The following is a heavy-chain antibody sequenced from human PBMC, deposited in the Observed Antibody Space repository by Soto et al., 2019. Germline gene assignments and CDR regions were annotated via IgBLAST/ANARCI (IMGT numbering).Heavy chain of an antibody. J-gene: IGHJ4*02. V-gene: IGHV3-48*03. CDR3: ARKGSDDLDC. CDR2: ISSSGTTI. Sequence: EVQLVESGGGLVQPGGSLRLSCAASGFIFSFYDVNWVRQAPGKGLEWISYISSSGTTIYYAVSVKGRFTISRDNAKKSLYLQMNSLRAEDTAVYYCARKGSDDLDCWGQGTLVTVSS. D-gene: IGHD1-1*01. CDR1: GFIFSFYD.